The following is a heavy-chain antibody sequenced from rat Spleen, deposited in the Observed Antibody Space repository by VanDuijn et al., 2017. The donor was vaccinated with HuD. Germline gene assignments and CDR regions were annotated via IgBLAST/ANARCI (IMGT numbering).Heavy chain of an antibody. J-gene: IGHJ2*01. V-gene: IGHV5-46*01. CDR2: ITNTGGST. CDR3: TRVAFDY. CDR1: GFTFSSFP. Sequence: EVQLVESGGGLVQPGRSLKLSCAASGFTFSSFPMAWIRQGPKKGLEWVASITNTGGSTYYPDSVKGRFTISRDNAKSTLYLQMNSLRSEDTATYYCTRVAFDYWGQGVMVTVSS.